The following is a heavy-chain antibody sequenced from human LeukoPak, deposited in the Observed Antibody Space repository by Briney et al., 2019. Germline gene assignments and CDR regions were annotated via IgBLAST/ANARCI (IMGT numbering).Heavy chain of an antibody. Sequence: GGSLRLSCAASGFTFSSYWMSWVRQAPGKGLEWVANIKQDGSEKYYVDSVKGRFTISRDNAKNSLYLQMNSLRAEDTAVYYRACGSGYRWFDPWGQGTLVTVSS. D-gene: IGHD3-22*01. CDR2: IKQDGSEK. CDR3: ACGSGYRWFDP. J-gene: IGHJ5*02. V-gene: IGHV3-7*01. CDR1: GFTFSSYW.